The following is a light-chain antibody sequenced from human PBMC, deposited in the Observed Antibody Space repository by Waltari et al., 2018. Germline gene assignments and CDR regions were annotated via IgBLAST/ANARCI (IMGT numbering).Light chain of an antibody. CDR3: NSYTSSSTSYVV. CDR2: GVS. CDR1: SSAVGCYNS. J-gene: IGLJ2*01. V-gene: IGLV2-14*01. Sequence: QSALTQPAYVSGSPGTSITISCTGTSSAVGCYNSVHWYQQHPGKAPKLMIYGVSRRPSGVSNRFSGSKSGNTASLTISGLQAEDEADYYCNSYTSSSTSYVVFGGGTKLTVL.